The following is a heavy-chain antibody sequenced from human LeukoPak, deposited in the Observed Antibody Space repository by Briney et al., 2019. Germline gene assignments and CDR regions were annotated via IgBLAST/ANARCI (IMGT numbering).Heavy chain of an antibody. V-gene: IGHV4-30-2*01. Sequence: SQTLSLTCTVSGVSITNVGNYWSWFRQPPGKGLEWIGYIFHSGSLSAYYNPSFKSRVTISVDRPKNQFSLNLSSVTAADTAVYYCTKDVGNHVTDCWGQGTLVTVSS. CDR2: IFHSGSLSA. D-gene: IGHD1-14*01. J-gene: IGHJ4*02. CDR1: GVSITNVGNY. CDR3: TKDVGNHVTDC.